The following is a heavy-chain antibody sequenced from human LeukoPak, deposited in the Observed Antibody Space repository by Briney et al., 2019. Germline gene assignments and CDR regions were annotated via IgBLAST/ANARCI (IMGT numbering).Heavy chain of an antibody. V-gene: IGHV1-46*01. CDR1: GYTFTSYY. CDR2: INPSGGST. J-gene: IGHJ3*02. CDR3: ARSGRILYHAFDI. D-gene: IGHD2-8*01. Sequence: ASVKVSCKASGYTFTSYYMHWVRQAPGQGLEWMGIINPSGGSTSYAQKFQGRGTMTRDMSTSTVYMELSSLRSEDTAVYYCARSGRILYHAFDIWGQGTMVTVSS.